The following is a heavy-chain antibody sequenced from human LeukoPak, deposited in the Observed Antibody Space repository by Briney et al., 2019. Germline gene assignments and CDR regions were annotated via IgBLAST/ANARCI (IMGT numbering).Heavy chain of an antibody. CDR1: GFTVSSNY. CDR3: ARGWSGYDTVAQDAFDI. CDR2: IYSGGST. D-gene: IGHD5-12*01. Sequence: GGSLRLSCAASGFTVSSNYMSWVRQAPGKGLEWVSVIYSGGSTYYADSVKGRFTISRDNSKNTLYLQMNSLRAEDTAVYYCARGWSGYDTVAQDAFDIWGRGTTVTVSS. J-gene: IGHJ3*02. V-gene: IGHV3-66*01.